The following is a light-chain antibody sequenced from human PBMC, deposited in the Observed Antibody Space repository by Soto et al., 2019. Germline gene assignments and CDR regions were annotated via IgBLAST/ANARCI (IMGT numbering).Light chain of an antibody. J-gene: IGLJ2*01. CDR3: SSHAGRNSVI. Sequence: QSALTQPPSASGSPGQSVTISCTGTSSDVGGYNYVSWYQQHPGKAPKLMIYEVTKRPSGVPDRFSGFKSGNTASLTVSGLQAEDEADYYCSSHAGRNSVIFGGGTKVTVL. CDR2: EVT. CDR1: SSDVGGYNY. V-gene: IGLV2-8*01.